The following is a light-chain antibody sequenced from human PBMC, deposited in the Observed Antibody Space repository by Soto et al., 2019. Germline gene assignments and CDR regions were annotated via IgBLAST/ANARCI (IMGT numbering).Light chain of an antibody. Sequence: QSALTQPRSVSGSPGQSVTISCTGTSSDVGGYNYVSWYQQHPGKAPKLMIYDVSKRPSGVPDRFSGSKSGNTASLTISWLQADDEADYYCCSYAGSYTHVFGTGTKLTVL. CDR1: SSDVGGYNY. V-gene: IGLV2-11*01. CDR2: DVS. CDR3: CSYAGSYTHV. J-gene: IGLJ1*01.